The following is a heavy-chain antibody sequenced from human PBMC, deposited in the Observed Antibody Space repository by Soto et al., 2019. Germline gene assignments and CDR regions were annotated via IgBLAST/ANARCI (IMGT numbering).Heavy chain of an antibody. CDR1: GGSISSSSYY. J-gene: IGHJ3*02. D-gene: IGHD3-10*01. CDR3: ASTSITMVRGRVRAFDI. CDR2: IYYSGST. Sequence: SETLSLTCTVSGGSISSSSYYWGWIRQPPRKGLEWIGYIYYSGSTNYNPSLKSRVTISVDTSKNQFSLKLSSVTAADTAVYYCASTSITMVRGRVRAFDIWGQGTMVTVSS. V-gene: IGHV4-61*05.